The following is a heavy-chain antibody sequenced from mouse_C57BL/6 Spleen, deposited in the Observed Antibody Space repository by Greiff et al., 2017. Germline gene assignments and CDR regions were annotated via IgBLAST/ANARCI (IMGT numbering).Heavy chain of an antibody. Sequence: QVQLQQPGTELVKPGASVKLSCKASGYTFTSYWMHWVKQRPGQGLEWIGNINPSNGGTNYNEKIKSKATLTVDKSSSTAYMQLSSLTSEDSAVYYCARSLVGRGYYYGSTPVDYWGQGTTLTVSS. J-gene: IGHJ2*01. CDR3: ARSLVGRGYYYGSTPVDY. V-gene: IGHV1-53*01. CDR1: GYTFTSYW. CDR2: INPSNGGT. D-gene: IGHD1-1*01.